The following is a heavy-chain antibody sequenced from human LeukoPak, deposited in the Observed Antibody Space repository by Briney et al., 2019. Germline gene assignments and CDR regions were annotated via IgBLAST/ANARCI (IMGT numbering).Heavy chain of an antibody. V-gene: IGHV3-33*01. CDR2: IWYDGSNK. Sequence: GGSLRLSCAASGFTFSSYGMHWVRQAPGKGLEWVAVIWYDGSNKYYADSVKGRFTISRDNSKNTLYLQMNSLRAEDTAVYYCARDSRKRIVVVTATFDYWGQGTLATVSS. CDR3: ARDSRKRIVVVTATFDY. J-gene: IGHJ4*02. CDR1: GFTFSSYG. D-gene: IGHD2-21*02.